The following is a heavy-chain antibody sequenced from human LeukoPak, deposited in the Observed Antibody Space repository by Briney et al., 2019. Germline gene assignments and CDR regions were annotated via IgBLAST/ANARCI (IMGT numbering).Heavy chain of an antibody. J-gene: IGHJ4*02. Sequence: GSSVKVSCKASGGTFSSYAISWVRQAPGQGLEWMGGIIPIFGTANYAQKFQGRVTITTDESTSTAYMELSSLRSEDTAVYYCARQYYYGSGSYYHFDYWGQGTLVTVSS. CDR1: GGTFSSYA. CDR2: IIPIFGTA. V-gene: IGHV1-69*05. CDR3: ARQYYYGSGSYYHFDY. D-gene: IGHD3-10*01.